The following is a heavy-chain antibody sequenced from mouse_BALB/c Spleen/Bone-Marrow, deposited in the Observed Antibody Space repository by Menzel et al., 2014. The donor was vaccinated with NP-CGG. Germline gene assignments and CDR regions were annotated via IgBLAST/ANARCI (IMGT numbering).Heavy chain of an antibody. V-gene: IGHV14-1*02. Sequence: EVKLVESGAELVRPGALVKLSCKASGFNIKDYYMHWVKQRPEQGLEWIGWIDPENGNTIYDPKFQGKASITADTSSNTAYLQLSSLTSEDTAVYYCASGYYGSSPYWYFDVWGAGTTVTASS. D-gene: IGHD1-1*01. CDR3: ASGYYGSSPYWYFDV. CDR1: GFNIKDYY. J-gene: IGHJ1*01. CDR2: IDPENGNT.